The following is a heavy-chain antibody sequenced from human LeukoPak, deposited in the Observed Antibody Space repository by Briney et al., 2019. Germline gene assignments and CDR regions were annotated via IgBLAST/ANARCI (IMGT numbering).Heavy chain of an antibody. CDR1: GGSISSYY. Sequence: SETLSLTCSVSGGSISSYYWNWIRQPAGKGLEWIGRIYSSGSTTYNPSLKSRVTMSVDTSSNQFSLKLNSVTAADTAVYYCARSPLTSSGWYRADYWGQGTLVTVSS. CDR3: ARSPLTSSGWYRADY. J-gene: IGHJ4*02. D-gene: IGHD6-19*01. V-gene: IGHV4-4*07. CDR2: IYSSGST.